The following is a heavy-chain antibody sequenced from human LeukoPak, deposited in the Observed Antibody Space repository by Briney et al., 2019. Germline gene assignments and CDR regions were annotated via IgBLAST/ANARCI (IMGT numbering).Heavy chain of an antibody. J-gene: IGHJ5*02. D-gene: IGHD2-2*01. CDR2: INPNSGGT. Sequence: GASGEVSGKAAGYTFTGYDMHWVRRAPGQGLGWRGGINPNSGGTNYAQKFQGRVAMTRDTSISTAYMALSRLRPDDTALYYCARGGFIVVVPAAHNWFDPRGQGTLVTVSS. V-gene: IGHV1-2*02. CDR3: ARGGFIVVVPAAHNWFDP. CDR1: GYTFTGYD.